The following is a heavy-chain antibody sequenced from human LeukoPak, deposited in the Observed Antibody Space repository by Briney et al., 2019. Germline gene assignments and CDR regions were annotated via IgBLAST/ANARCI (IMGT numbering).Heavy chain of an antibody. CDR3: ARDLDYYGSGSYYSERTDAFDI. J-gene: IGHJ3*02. CDR1: GFTFSSYE. CDR2: ISSSGSTI. Sequence: PGGSLRLSCAASGFTFSSYEMNWVRQAPGKGLEWVPYISSSGSTIYYADSVKGRFTISRDNAKNSLYLQMNSLRAEDTAVYYCARDLDYYGSGSYYSERTDAFDIWGQGTMVTVSS. D-gene: IGHD3-10*01. V-gene: IGHV3-48*03.